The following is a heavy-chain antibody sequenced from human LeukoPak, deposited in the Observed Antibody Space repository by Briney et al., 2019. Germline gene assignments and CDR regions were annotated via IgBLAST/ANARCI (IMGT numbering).Heavy chain of an antibody. CDR3: ARFVQLWLRGYYYYYMDV. V-gene: IGHV1-18*01. D-gene: IGHD5-18*01. J-gene: IGHJ6*03. CDR2: ISAYNGNT. Sequence: ASVKVSCRASGYTFTSYGISWVRQAPGQGLEWMGWISAYNGNTNYAQKLQGRVTMTTDTSTSTAYMELRSLRSDDTAVYYCARFVQLWLRGYYYYYMDVWGKGTTVTVSS. CDR1: GYTFTSYG.